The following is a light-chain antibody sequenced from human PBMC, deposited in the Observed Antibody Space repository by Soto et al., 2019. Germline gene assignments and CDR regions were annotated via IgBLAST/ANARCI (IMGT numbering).Light chain of an antibody. Sequence: EIVMTQSPATLSVSPVERATLSCRSSQTVIRNLAWYQQKPGQTPRLLIFGASTRATGIPARFSGSGSGTDFTLTISRLEPEDFAVYYCQQYGSSSTFGQGTDWRL. CDR2: GAS. CDR1: QTVIRN. CDR3: QQYGSSST. J-gene: IGKJ5*01. V-gene: IGKV3-15*01.